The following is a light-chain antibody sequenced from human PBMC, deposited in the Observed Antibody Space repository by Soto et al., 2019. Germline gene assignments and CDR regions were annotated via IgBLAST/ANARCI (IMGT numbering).Light chain of an antibody. Sequence: SVLTQPPSVSGAPGQRVTISCTGSSSNIGAPNDVHWYQQLPGTAPKLLIFGNNNRPSGVPDRFSGSKSGTSASLAITGLQAEDEADYYCQSYDSSLTGVVFGGGTKLTVL. CDR2: GNN. CDR3: QSYDSSLTGVV. CDR1: SSNIGAPND. J-gene: IGLJ2*01. V-gene: IGLV1-40*01.